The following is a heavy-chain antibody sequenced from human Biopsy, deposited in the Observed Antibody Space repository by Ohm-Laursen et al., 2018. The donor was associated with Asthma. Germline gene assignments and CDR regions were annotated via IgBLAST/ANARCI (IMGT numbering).Heavy chain of an antibody. Sequence: SETLSLTCPVSGASIKTDDHYWSWLRQPPGKGLEWFGFIHYSGSTSYNPSLKGGVTISVDTSKNQFSLKLSSVTAAVTAVYYCARASVAAFSNWFDPWGQGTLVTVSS. CDR1: GASIKTDDHY. J-gene: IGHJ5*02. D-gene: IGHD6-19*01. CDR3: ARASVAAFSNWFDP. CDR2: IHYSGST. V-gene: IGHV4-30-4*01.